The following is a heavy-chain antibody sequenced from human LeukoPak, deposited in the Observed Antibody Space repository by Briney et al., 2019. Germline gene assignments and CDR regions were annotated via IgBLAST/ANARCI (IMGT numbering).Heavy chain of an antibody. Sequence: GGSLRLSCAASGFTVSTYTLHWVRQAPGKGLEYVSGISRNGGRTYYANSVEGRFTISRDNSKNTLYLQMGSLRAEDMAVYYCARERYSVYDFDGFDIWGQGTMVTVSS. J-gene: IGHJ3*02. V-gene: IGHV3-64*01. CDR2: ISRNGGRT. CDR1: GFTVSTYT. CDR3: ARERYSVYDFDGFDI. D-gene: IGHD5/OR15-5a*01.